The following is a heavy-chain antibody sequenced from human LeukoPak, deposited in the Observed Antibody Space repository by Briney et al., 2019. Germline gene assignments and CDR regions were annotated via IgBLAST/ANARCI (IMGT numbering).Heavy chain of an antibody. D-gene: IGHD6-6*01. Sequence: SETLSLTCAVYGGSFGCYYWSWIRQPPGKGLEWIGEITHRGSTNYNPSLKSRVTISVDSSKNQFSLKLSSVTAADTAVYYSARGGECSSSLGYCYNYYYMDVWGKGTTVTVSS. CDR1: GGSFGCYY. CDR3: ARGGECSSSLGYCYNYYYMDV. J-gene: IGHJ6*03. V-gene: IGHV4-34*01. CDR2: ITHRGST.